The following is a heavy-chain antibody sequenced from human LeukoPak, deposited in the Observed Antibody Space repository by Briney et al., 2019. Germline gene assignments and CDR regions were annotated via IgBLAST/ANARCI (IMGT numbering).Heavy chain of an antibody. Sequence: GGSLRLSCAASGFTFSRYEMNWVRQDPGRGLEWVSYISGSGVTMYYADSVKGRFTISRDDAKNSVYLQMNSLRAEDTAVYYCAREDIRLDYFDYWGQGTLVTVCS. CDR1: GFTFSRYE. D-gene: IGHD6-19*01. J-gene: IGHJ4*02. V-gene: IGHV3-48*03. CDR3: AREDIRLDYFDY. CDR2: ISGSGVTM.